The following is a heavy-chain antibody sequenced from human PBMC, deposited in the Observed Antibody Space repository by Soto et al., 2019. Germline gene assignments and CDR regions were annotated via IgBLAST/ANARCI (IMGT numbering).Heavy chain of an antibody. Sequence: QVQLVQSGAEVKKPGASVKVSCKVSGYTLTELSMHWVRQAPGKGLEWMGGFDPADGETIYAQKFQGRVTMTEDTSTDTDYMELSSLRSEDTAVYYCATWGYPRGFTMAPYPLDYWGQGTLVTVSS. CDR3: ATWGYPRGFTMAPYPLDY. CDR1: GYTLTELS. CDR2: FDPADGET. D-gene: IGHD3-10*01. V-gene: IGHV1-24*01. J-gene: IGHJ4*02.